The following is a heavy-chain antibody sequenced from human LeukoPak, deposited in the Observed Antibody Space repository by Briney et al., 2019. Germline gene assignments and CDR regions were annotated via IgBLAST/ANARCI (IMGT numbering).Heavy chain of an antibody. CDR3: AKDPMVAAEYWFDP. CDR1: GFTFSSYA. Sequence: GGSLRLSCAASGFTFSSYAMHWVRQAPGKGLEWVAVISYDGSNKYYADSVKGRFTISRDNSKNTLYLQMNSLRAEDTAVYYCAKDPMVAAEYWFDPWGQGTLVTVSS. J-gene: IGHJ5*02. CDR2: ISYDGSNK. V-gene: IGHV3-30*04. D-gene: IGHD2-15*01.